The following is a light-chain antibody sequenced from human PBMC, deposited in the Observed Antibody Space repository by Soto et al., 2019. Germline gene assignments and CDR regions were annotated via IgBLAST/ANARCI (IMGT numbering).Light chain of an antibody. CDR3: QQYDKWPPWT. CDR2: GAS. V-gene: IGKV3-15*01. J-gene: IGKJ1*01. Sequence: EIAMTQSPATLSVSPGERATLSCRASQSVSSALAWYQQKPGQAPRLLIYGASTRATGIPDRFSGSGSGTEFTLTISSLQSEDFGVYYCQQYDKWPPWTFGQGTKVEIK. CDR1: QSVSSA.